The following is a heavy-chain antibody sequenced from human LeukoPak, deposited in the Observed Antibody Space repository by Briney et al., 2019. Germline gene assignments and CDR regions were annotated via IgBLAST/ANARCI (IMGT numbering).Heavy chain of an antibody. V-gene: IGHV3-74*01. CDR1: VFTFSSFC. Sequence: PGGSLRLSCAASVFTFSSFCMHWVRHAPGKGLVWVSRISPDGSTSNYADSVKGRFTISRDHAKSTLYLQMNSLRAEDTAVYYCTRAQFYYDSGSAYWGQGTLVTVST. D-gene: IGHD3-10*01. CDR2: ISPDGSTS. J-gene: IGHJ4*02. CDR3: TRAQFYYDSGSAY.